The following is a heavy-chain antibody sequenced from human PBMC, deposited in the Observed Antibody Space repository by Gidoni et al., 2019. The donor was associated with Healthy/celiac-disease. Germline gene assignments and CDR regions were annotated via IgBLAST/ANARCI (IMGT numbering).Heavy chain of an antibody. V-gene: IGHV4-39*01. D-gene: IGHD6-19*01. CDR3: ARHVGGWINWFDP. J-gene: IGHJ5*02. CDR1: GGSISSSSYY. CDR2: IYYSGST. Sequence: QLQLQESGPGLVKPSETLSLTCTVSGGSISSSSYYWGWIRQPPGKGLEWIGSIYYSGSTYYNPSLKSRVTISVDTSKNQFSLKLSSVTAAGTAVYYCARHVGGWINWFDPGGQGTLITVSS.